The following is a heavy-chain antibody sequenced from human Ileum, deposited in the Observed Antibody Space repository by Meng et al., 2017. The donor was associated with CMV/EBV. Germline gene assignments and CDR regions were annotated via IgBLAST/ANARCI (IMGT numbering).Heavy chain of an antibody. CDR1: GFTFSTYS. J-gene: IGHJ4*02. CDR2: ITSSSSYI. Sequence: SCAASGFTFSTYSMNWVRQAPGKGLEWVSSITSSSSYIFYADSVKGRFTISRDNAKNSLYLQLNSLRAEDTAVYYCARDPYCSGGSCNDIDYWGQGTLVTVSS. V-gene: IGHV3-21*01. D-gene: IGHD2-15*01. CDR3: ARDPYCSGGSCNDIDY.